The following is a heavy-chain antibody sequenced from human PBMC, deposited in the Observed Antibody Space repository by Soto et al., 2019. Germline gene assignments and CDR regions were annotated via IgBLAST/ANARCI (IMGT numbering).Heavy chain of an antibody. CDR2: IYPGDSDT. CDR1: GFSFTSQW. V-gene: IGHV5-51*01. D-gene: IGHD2-2*01. CDR3: VRQGIYCSCPTCYGHY. J-gene: IGHJ4*02. Sequence: PGESLKISCKGSGFSFTSQWIGWVRQMPGRALEWMGIIYPGDSDTRYSPSFQGQVSISADKSISTAYLQWSSLKASDTAIYYCVRQGIYCSCPTCYGHYWGQGXLVTVYS.